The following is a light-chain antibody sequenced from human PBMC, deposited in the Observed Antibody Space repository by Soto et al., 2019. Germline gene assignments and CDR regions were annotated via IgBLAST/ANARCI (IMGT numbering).Light chain of an antibody. V-gene: IGKV3-11*01. CDR3: QQRSNWPPFT. CDR1: QSVSSY. CDR2: DAS. J-gene: IGKJ3*01. Sequence: EIVLTQSPATLSLSPGERATLSCRASQSVSSYLAWYQQKPGQAPRLLIYDASNRATGIPARFSGSGSGTDFTRTISSLEPEAFAVYYCQQRSNWPPFTFGPGTKVDIK.